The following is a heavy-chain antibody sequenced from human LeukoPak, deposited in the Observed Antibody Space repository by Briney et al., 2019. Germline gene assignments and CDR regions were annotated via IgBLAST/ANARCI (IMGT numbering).Heavy chain of an antibody. J-gene: IGHJ4*02. CDR3: AKGFDSSGYLGY. Sequence: GGSLRLSCAASGFTFSNAWMTWVRQAPGKGLEWVSAISGSGGSTYYADSVKGRFTISRDNSKNTLYLQMNSLRAEDTAVYYCAKGFDSSGYLGYWGRGTLVTVSS. CDR1: GFTFSNAW. V-gene: IGHV3-23*01. D-gene: IGHD3-22*01. CDR2: ISGSGGST.